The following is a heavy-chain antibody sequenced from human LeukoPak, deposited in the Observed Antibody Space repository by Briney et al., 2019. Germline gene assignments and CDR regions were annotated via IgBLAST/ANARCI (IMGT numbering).Heavy chain of an antibody. CDR3: ARDSHSVDTATPRGFDP. CDR2: FHDSGRA. V-gene: IGHV4-59*01. Sequence: PSETLSLTCTVSGDSISSYFWSWIRQPPGKGLEWIGYFHDSGRANYNPSLKSRITMSVDTSKNQCSLKLRSVTAADTAVYYCARDSHSVDTATPRGFDPWGQGTLVTVSS. D-gene: IGHD2-15*01. CDR1: GDSISSYF. J-gene: IGHJ5*02.